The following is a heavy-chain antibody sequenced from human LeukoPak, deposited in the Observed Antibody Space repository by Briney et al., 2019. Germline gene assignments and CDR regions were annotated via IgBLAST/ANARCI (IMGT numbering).Heavy chain of an antibody. Sequence: LSLTCTVSGYSISSGYYWGWIRQPPGKGLEWVANIKQDGSEKYYVDSVKGRFTISRDNARNSLYLQMNSLRAEDTAVYYCARAHQGGTYYEMISYWGQGTLVTVSS. CDR2: IKQDGSEK. D-gene: IGHD1-26*01. CDR3: ARAHQGGTYYEMISY. J-gene: IGHJ4*02. CDR1: GYSISSGYY. V-gene: IGHV3-7*01.